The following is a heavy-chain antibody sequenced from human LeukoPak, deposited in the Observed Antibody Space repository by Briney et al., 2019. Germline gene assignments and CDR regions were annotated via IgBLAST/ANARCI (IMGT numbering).Heavy chain of an antibody. CDR2: ISAYNGNT. D-gene: IGHD2-21*02. Sequence: ASVKVSCKASGYTFTSYGISWVRQAPGQGLGWMGWISAYNGNTNYAQKLQGRVTMTTDTSTSTAYMELRSLRSDDTAVYYCARELAYCGGDCYQGDYYYGMDVWGQGTTVTVSS. CDR1: GYTFTSYG. CDR3: ARELAYCGGDCYQGDYYYGMDV. V-gene: IGHV1-18*01. J-gene: IGHJ6*02.